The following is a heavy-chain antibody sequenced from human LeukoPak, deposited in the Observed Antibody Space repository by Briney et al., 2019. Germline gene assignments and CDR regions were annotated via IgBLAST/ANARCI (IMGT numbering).Heavy chain of an antibody. V-gene: IGHV4-59*08. J-gene: IGHJ4*02. Sequence: SETLFLTCTVSGGSISSYYWSWIRQPPGRGLEWIGYIYYSGSTNYNPSLKSRVTISVDTSKNQFSLKLSSVTTADTAVYYCARHLAGYSSGWYFDYWGQGTLVTVSS. CDR3: ARHLAGYSSGWYFDY. D-gene: IGHD6-19*01. CDR2: IYYSGST. CDR1: GGSISSYY.